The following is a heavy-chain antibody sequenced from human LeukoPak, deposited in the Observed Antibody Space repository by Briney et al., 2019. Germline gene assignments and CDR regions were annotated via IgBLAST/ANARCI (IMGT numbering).Heavy chain of an antibody. D-gene: IGHD4-17*01. CDR3: ARLLGAWGDYEDLVEYYFDY. V-gene: IGHV4-38-2*01. CDR2: IYHSGST. J-gene: IGHJ4*02. Sequence: KPSETLSLTCAVPGYSISSGYYWGWIRQPPGKGLEWIGSIYHSGSTYYNPSLKSRVTISVDTSKNQFSLKLSSVTAADTAVYYCARLLGAWGDYEDLVEYYFDYWGQGTLVTVSS. CDR1: GYSISSGYY.